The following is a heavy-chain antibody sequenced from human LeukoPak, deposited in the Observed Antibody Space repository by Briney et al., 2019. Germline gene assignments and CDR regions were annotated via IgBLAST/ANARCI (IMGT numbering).Heavy chain of an antibody. CDR1: GFTLSSYW. CDR2: INSDGSSS. CDR3: ARDLSHWNADSRYFDY. Sequence: GGSVPLLCAASGFTLSSYWMHWVGQAPGKGLVWVSRINSDGSSSRYADSVKGRYTVSRDNAKNTLYLQMNSLRAEDTAVYYCARDLSHWNADSRYFDYWAESPGHRL. J-gene: IGHJ4*02. D-gene: IGHD1-1*01. V-gene: IGHV3-74*01.